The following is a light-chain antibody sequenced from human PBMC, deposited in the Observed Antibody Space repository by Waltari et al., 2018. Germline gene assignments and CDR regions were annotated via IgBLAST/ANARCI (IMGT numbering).Light chain of an antibody. CDR3: CSYAGGSYV. CDR1: SSDIGGYDY. J-gene: IGLJ1*01. CDR2: DVT. Sequence: QSALPQPRSVSGSPGQSVTISCTGTSSDIGGYDYVSWYQQHPGKAPKLFIYDVTKRPSGVPVRFSGSRAGTTASLTMSGLQPEDEADYYCCSYAGGSYVFGTGTKVTVL. V-gene: IGLV2-11*01.